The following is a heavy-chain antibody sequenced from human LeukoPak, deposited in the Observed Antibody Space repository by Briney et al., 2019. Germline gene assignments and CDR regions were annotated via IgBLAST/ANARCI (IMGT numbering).Heavy chain of an antibody. CDR3: ASYPRYSSSPPFDY. CDR1: GYTFTGYY. CDR2: INPNTSGT. J-gene: IGHJ4*02. D-gene: IGHD6-19*01. V-gene: IGHV1-2*02. Sequence: ASAKVSCKASGYTFTGYYMHWVRQAPGQGLEWMGWINPNTSGTNYAQKFQGRVTMTRDTTISTAYMELSRLTSDDTAIYYCASYPRYSSSPPFDYWGQGTLVTVSS.